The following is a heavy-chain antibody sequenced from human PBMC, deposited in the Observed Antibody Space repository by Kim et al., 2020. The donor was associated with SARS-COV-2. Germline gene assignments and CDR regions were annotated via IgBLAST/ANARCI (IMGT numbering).Heavy chain of an antibody. Sequence: RYSPSSQGQVTISADKSISTAYLQWSSLKASDTAMYYCVRSTQLWSLIDYWGQGTLVTVSS. D-gene: IGHD5-18*01. CDR3: VRSTQLWSLIDY. V-gene: IGHV5-51*01. J-gene: IGHJ4*02.